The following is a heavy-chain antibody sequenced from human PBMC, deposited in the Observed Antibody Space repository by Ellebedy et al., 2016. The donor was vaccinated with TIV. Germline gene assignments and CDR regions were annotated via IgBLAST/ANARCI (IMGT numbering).Heavy chain of an antibody. D-gene: IGHD2-2*01. CDR2: MYYSGSS. Sequence: MPSETLSLTCTVSGGSIRNYYCTWIRQPPGKGLEWVGHMYYSGSSNYNPSLKSRITMFIDTSKNQFSLKMSHVNAADTAVYYCAASESADSDYWGPGTLVTVSS. J-gene: IGHJ4*02. CDR1: GGSIRNYY. V-gene: IGHV4-59*01. CDR3: AASESADSDY.